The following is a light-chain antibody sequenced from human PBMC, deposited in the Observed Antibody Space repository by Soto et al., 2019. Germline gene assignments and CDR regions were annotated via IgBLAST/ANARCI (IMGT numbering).Light chain of an antibody. CDR1: QSVSSY. CDR2: DAS. CDR3: QQRSNWPPMYT. V-gene: IGKV3-11*01. J-gene: IGKJ2*01. Sequence: PGERATLSCRASQSVSSYLAWYQQKPGQAPRLLIYDASNRATGIPARFSGSGSGTDFTLTISSLDPEDFAVYYCQQRSNWPPMYTFGQGTKLEIK.